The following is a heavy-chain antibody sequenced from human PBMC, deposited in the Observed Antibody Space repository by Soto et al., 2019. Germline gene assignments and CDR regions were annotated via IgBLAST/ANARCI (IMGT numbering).Heavy chain of an antibody. V-gene: IGHV1-69*13. CDR1: GGTFSSYA. CDR2: IIPIFGTA. J-gene: IGHJ6*02. D-gene: IGHD6-6*01. CDR3: AHTLYSSSHYYYGMDV. Sequence: SVKVSCKASGGTFSSYAIRWVRQAPGHGREWMGGIIPIFGTANYAQKLQGRVTITADESTSTAYMELTSLRSEDTAVYYRAHTLYSSSHYYYGMDVRGQGTTVTVPS.